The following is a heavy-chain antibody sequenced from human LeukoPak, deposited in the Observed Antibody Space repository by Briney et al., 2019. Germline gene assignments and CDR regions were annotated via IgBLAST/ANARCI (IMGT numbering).Heavy chain of an antibody. V-gene: IGHV4-4*07. CDR1: GGSISSYY. CDR2: IYTSGST. D-gene: IGHD6-6*01. J-gene: IGHJ6*03. Sequence: SETLSLTCTVSGGSISSYYWSWIRQPAGKGLEWIGRIYTSGSTNYNPSLKSRVTMSVDTSKNQFSLKLSSVTAADTAVYYCARIAHSSSPPDPYYYYYYMDVWGKGTTVTVSS. CDR3: ARIAHSSSPPDPYYYYYYMDV.